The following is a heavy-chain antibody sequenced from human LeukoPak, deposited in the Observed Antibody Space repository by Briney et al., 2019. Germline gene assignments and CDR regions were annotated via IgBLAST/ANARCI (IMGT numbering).Heavy chain of an antibody. CDR2: ISSSGTTI. CDR1: GFTFTSYE. D-gene: IGHD2-8*02. J-gene: IGHJ4*02. V-gene: IGHV3-48*03. CDR3: ALSTGTYQSAY. Sequence: GGSLRLSSAHSGFTFTSYEMNSVRQAPGKGLEWVSYISSSGTTIYYADSVKGRFTISRDNAKNSLFLQVNSLRAEDTAVYYCALSTGTYQSAYWSQGTLVTVSS.